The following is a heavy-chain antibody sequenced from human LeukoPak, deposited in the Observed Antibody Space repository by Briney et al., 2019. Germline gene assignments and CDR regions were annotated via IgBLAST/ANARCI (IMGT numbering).Heavy chain of an antibody. Sequence: PSQTLSLTCAVSGGSISSGGFSWSWIRQPPGKGLEWIGYIYHCGSIYYNPSLNIRVTISVGRSKNQFSLKLSSVTAADTAVYYCDRDWGTVWAFDIWGQGTMVTVSS. J-gene: IGHJ3*02. CDR2: IYHCGSI. CDR1: GGSISSGGFS. D-gene: IGHD3-16*01. V-gene: IGHV4-30-2*01. CDR3: DRDWGTVWAFDI.